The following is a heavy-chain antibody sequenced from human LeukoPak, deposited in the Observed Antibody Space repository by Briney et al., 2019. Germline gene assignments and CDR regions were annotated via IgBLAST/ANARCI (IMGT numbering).Heavy chain of an antibody. J-gene: IGHJ4*02. D-gene: IGHD3-10*01. Sequence: ASVKVSCKASGYTFTSYCISWVRQAPGQGLEWMGWISAYNGNTNYAQKLQGRVTMTTDTSTSTAYMELRSLRSDDTAVYYCARRVRYYGSGSYYLDYWGQGTLVTVSS. V-gene: IGHV1-18*04. CDR1: GYTFTSYC. CDR2: ISAYNGNT. CDR3: ARRVRYYGSGSYYLDY.